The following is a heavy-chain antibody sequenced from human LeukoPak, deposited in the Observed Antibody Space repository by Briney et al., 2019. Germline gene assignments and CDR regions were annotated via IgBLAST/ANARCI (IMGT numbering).Heavy chain of an antibody. CDR2: IYSDGRT. V-gene: IGHV3-53*01. J-gene: IGHJ3*02. Sequence: GGSLRLSCAASGFTFSSYAMSWVRQAPGKGLEWVSLIYSDGRTYYADSVKGRCTISRDNSKNTLYLQMNSLRVEDTAVYYCARGLFLSGYLDAFDIWGQGTVVTVSS. CDR3: ARGLFLSGYLDAFDI. D-gene: IGHD3-22*01. CDR1: GFTFSSYA.